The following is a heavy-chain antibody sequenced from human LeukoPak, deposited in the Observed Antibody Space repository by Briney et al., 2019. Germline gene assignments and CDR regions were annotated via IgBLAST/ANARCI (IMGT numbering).Heavy chain of an antibody. CDR1: GFTFSSYS. CDR3: AKTVAGYDAFDI. Sequence: PGGSLRLSCAASGFTFSSYSMNWVRQAPGKGLEWVSAISGSGGSTYYADSVKGRFTISRDNSKNTLYLQMNSLRAEDTAVYYCAKTVAGYDAFDIWGQGTMVTVSS. V-gene: IGHV3-23*01. D-gene: IGHD6-19*01. J-gene: IGHJ3*02. CDR2: ISGSGGST.